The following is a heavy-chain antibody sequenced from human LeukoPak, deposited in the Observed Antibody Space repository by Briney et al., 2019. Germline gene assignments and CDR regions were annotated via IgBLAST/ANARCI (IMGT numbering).Heavy chain of an antibody. Sequence: GGSLRLSCSASGFPFSIYSMNWVRQAPGKGLEWVSYISSSSSTIYYADSVKGRFTISRDNAKNSLYLQMNSLRAEDTAVYYCARVGYRGYCSSTSCHRYYYYYYYMDVWGKGTTVTVSS. J-gene: IGHJ6*03. V-gene: IGHV3-48*04. CDR1: GFPFSIYS. CDR2: ISSSSSTI. CDR3: ARVGYRGYCSSTSCHRYYYYYYYMDV. D-gene: IGHD2-2*01.